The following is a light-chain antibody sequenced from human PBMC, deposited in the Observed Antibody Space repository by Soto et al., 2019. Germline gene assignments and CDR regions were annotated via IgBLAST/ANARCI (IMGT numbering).Light chain of an antibody. J-gene: IGLJ1*01. CDR3: CSFAGTYNYYV. Sequence: QPVLTQPRSVSGSPGQSVTISCTGTSSDVGAYNYVSWYQQHPGKVPKLMISDVNKRPSGVPDRFSGSKSGNTASLTISGLQAEDEADYYCCSFAGTYNYYVFGTGTKLTVL. CDR1: SSDVGAYNY. CDR2: DVN. V-gene: IGLV2-11*01.